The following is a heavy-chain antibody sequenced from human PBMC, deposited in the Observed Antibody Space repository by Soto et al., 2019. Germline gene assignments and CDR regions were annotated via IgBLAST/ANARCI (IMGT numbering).Heavy chain of an antibody. V-gene: IGHV3-7*01. J-gene: IGHJ3*02. CDR1: GFTFSSYW. D-gene: IGHD3-22*01. CDR2: IKQDGSEK. Sequence: PGGSLRLSCAASGFTFSSYWMSWVRQAPGKGLEWVANIKQDGSEKYYVDSVKGRFTISRDNAKNSLYLQMNSLRAGDTAVYYCARVLPPYYYDSSGWGASDIWGQGTMVTVSS. CDR3: ARVLPPYYYDSSGWGASDI.